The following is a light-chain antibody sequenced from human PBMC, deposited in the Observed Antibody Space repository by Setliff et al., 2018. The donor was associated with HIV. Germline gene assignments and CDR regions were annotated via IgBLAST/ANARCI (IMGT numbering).Light chain of an antibody. CDR3: QSFGDTNRVV. Sequence: NFMLTQPHSVSGSPGKTVTITCTRSSGTIGSHPVQWYQQRTGSSPTPLIYDDDARPAGLPSRFSGSIDRSSNSASLTISGLKTEDEADYFCQSFGDTNRVVFGGGTKVTVL. J-gene: IGLJ2*01. CDR2: DDD. CDR1: SGTIGSHP. V-gene: IGLV6-57*01.